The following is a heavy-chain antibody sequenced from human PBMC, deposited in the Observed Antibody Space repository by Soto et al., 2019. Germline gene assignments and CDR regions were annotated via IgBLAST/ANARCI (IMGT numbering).Heavy chain of an antibody. V-gene: IGHV5-51*01. CDR3: ARRDGYKIDY. CDR2: IYPGDSDI. CDR1: GYSFPNYW. D-gene: IGHD5-12*01. Sequence: ESLKISCKVSGYSFPNYWIGWVRQMPGKGLEWMGIIYPGDSDIRYSPSFQGQVTISADKSINTAYLQWRSLKASDTAMYYCARRDGYKIDYWGQGTLVTVYS. J-gene: IGHJ4*02.